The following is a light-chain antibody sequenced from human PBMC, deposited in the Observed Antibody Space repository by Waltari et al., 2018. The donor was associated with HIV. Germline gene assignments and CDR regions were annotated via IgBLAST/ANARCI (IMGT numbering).Light chain of an antibody. CDR1: KLGDKY. J-gene: IGLJ3*02. CDR2: QDN. V-gene: IGLV3-1*01. Sequence: SYELTQPPSVSVSQGQTASITCSGDKLGDKYACWYQQKPGQSPVLVIDQDNKRPSGIPERFSGSNSGNTATLTISGTQAMDEADYYCQAWDSSTAVFGGGTKLTVL. CDR3: QAWDSSTAV.